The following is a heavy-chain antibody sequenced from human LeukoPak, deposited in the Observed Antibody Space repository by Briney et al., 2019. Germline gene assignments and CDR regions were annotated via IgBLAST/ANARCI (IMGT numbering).Heavy chain of an antibody. V-gene: IGHV4-34*01. Sequence: SETLSLTCAVYGGSFSGYYWSWIRQPPGKGLEWIGEINHSGSTNYNPSLKSRVTISVDTSKNQFSLKLSSVTAAGTAVYYCARRDRIAARRWFDPWGQGTLVTVSS. D-gene: IGHD6-6*01. CDR2: INHSGST. CDR1: GGSFSGYY. J-gene: IGHJ5*02. CDR3: ARRDRIAARRWFDP.